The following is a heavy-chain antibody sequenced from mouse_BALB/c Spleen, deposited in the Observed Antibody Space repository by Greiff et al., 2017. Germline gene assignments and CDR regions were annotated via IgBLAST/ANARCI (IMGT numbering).Heavy chain of an antibody. CDR1: GFSLTSYG. D-gene: IGHD2-1*01. CDR3: ARDLYYGNPWFAY. V-gene: IGHV2-9*02. Sequence: VMLVESGPGLVAPSQSLSITCTVSGFSLTSYGVHWVRQPPGKGLEWLGVIWAGGSTNYNSALMSRLSISKDNSKSQVFLKMNSLQTDDTAMYYCARDLYYGNPWFAYWGQGTLVTVSA. CDR2: IWAGGST. J-gene: IGHJ3*01.